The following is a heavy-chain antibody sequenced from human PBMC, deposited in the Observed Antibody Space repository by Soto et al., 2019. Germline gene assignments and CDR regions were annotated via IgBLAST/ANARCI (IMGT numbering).Heavy chain of an antibody. Sequence: QVQLQESGPGLVKPSGTLSLTCAVSGDSISSPKWWTWLRQPPGKGLEWIGDLLHGGTTNYNPSLQSRVPLSINSSQNQFSLNLTSVTAADTAIYYCAYSTGWYRHDVWGQGTSVTVSS. CDR1: GDSISSPKW. V-gene: IGHV4-4*02. CDR3: AYSTGWYRHDV. D-gene: IGHD6-19*01. J-gene: IGHJ3*01. CDR2: LLHGGTT.